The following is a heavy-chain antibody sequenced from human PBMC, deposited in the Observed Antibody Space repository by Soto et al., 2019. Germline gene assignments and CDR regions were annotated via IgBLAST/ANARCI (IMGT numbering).Heavy chain of an antibody. Sequence: VKVSCTPAVRTFTGYAISCVRQVPGQGLEWMGGITPIFGTANYAQKFQGRVTITSDKTTRTAYMELSSLRSEDTAVYYCAPTTGLRFLEGLPDRYYYYGMDVWGQGTTVTVSS. CDR2: ITPIFGTA. CDR1: VRTFTGYA. V-gene: IGHV1-69*06. D-gene: IGHD3-3*01. J-gene: IGHJ6*02. CDR3: APTTGLRFLEGLPDRYYYYGMDV.